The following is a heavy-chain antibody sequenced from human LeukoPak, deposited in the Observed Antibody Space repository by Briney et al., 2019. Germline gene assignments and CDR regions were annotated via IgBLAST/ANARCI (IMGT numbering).Heavy chain of an antibody. D-gene: IGHD2-15*01. V-gene: IGHV3-30*15. CDR1: GFTFNNYA. J-gene: IGHJ3*02. CDR2: ISNDGNTK. Sequence: PGGSLRLSCAASGFTFNNYAMHWVRQAPGKGLEWVGFISNDGNTKYFADSVKGRFTMSRDNSKNTLYLQMSSLGVADTAVHYCARDVHYTSSKPGWPFDIWGQGTVVSVSS. CDR3: ARDVHYTSSKPGWPFDI.